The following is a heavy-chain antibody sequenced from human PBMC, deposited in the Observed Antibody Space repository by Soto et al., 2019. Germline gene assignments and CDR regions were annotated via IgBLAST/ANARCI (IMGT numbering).Heavy chain of an antibody. CDR3: ASRTSGWYFDY. J-gene: IGHJ4*02. D-gene: IGHD6-19*01. CDR1: GYTFSSYG. CDR2: ISSDGSKK. V-gene: IGHV3-30*03. Sequence: SCAASGYTFSSYGMHWVRQAPGKGLEWVAVISSDGSKKYYVDSVKGRFTISRDDSRTTVYLQMNSLRAEDTAVYYCASRTSGWYFDYWGQGTLVTVSS.